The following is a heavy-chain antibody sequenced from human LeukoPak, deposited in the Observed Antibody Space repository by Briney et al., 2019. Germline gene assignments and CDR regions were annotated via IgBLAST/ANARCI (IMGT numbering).Heavy chain of an antibody. V-gene: IGHV3-21*01. Sequence: GGSLRLSCAASGFTFSSYSMNWVRQAPGKGLEWVSSISSSSSYIYYADSVKGRFTISRDNAKNSLYLQMNSLRAEDTAVYYCAELAITMIGGVWGKGTTVTISS. D-gene: IGHD3-10*02. J-gene: IGHJ6*04. CDR1: GFTFSSYS. CDR3: AELAITMIGGV. CDR2: ISSSSSYI.